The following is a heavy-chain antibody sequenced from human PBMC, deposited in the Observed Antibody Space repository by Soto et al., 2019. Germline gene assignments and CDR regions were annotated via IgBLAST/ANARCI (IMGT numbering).Heavy chain of an antibody. CDR2: ISLYSDGT. D-gene: IGHD2-2*01. J-gene: IGHJ5*02. CDR1: GHTYSNYG. Sequence: ASVKVSCNTYGHTYSNYGITRVRQAPGQPLEWLGWISLYSDGTNYAQKFQGRVSMTTDTSTTTAYMELRSLRSDDTAVYYCARVVPGAEAWFGPWGQGTLVTVSS. V-gene: IGHV1-18*01. CDR3: ARVVPGAEAWFGP.